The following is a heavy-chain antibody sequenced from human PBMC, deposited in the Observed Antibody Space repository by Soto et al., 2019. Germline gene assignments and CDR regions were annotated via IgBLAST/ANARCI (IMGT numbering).Heavy chain of an antibody. CDR3: ARMYDFWSGYAVDP. CDR2: IYYSGST. D-gene: IGHD3-3*01. V-gene: IGHV4-59*01. J-gene: IGHJ5*02. CDR1: GGSISSYY. Sequence: QVQLQESGPGLVKPSETLSLTCTVSGGSISSYYWSWIRQPPGKGLEWIGYIYYSGSTNYNPSLKSRVTISVDTSKNQFSLKLSSVTAADTAVYYCARMYDFWSGYAVDPWGQGTLVTVSS.